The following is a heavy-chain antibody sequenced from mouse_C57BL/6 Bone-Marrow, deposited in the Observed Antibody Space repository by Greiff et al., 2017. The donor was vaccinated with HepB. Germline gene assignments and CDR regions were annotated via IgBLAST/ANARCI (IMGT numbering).Heavy chain of an antibody. D-gene: IGHD1-1*01. CDR1: GFTFSSYA. J-gene: IGHJ2*01. CDR2: ISDGGSYT. CDR3: ARERVYYYGSSPFDY. V-gene: IGHV5-4*01. Sequence: EVHLVESGGGLVKPGGSLKRSCAASGFTFSSYAMSWVRQTPEKRLEWVATISDGGSYTYYPDNVKGRFTISRDNAKNNLYLQMSHLKSEDTAMYYCARERVYYYGSSPFDYWGQGTTLTVSS.